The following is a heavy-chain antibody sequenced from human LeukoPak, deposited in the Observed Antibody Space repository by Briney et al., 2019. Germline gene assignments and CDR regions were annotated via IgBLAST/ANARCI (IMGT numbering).Heavy chain of an antibody. D-gene: IGHD3-22*01. CDR1: GYTFTSYY. J-gene: IGHJ4*02. CDR3: ARVRGRYYDSSGPSFDY. Sequence: ASVKVSCKASGYTFTSYYMHWVRQAPGQGLGWMGIINPSGGSTSYAQKFQGRVTMTRDTSTSTVYMELSSLRSEDTAVYYCARVRGRYYDSSGPSFDYWGQGTLVTVSS. V-gene: IGHV1-46*01. CDR2: INPSGGST.